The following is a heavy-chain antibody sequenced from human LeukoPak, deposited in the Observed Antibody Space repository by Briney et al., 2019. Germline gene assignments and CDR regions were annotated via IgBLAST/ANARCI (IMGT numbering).Heavy chain of an antibody. Sequence: GAPRLSCAASGFTFSSYEMNLGRQAPGEGLEWVSYISSSGSTIYYADSVKGRFTISRDNAKNSLYLQMNSLRAEDTAVYYCAELGITMIGGVWGKGTTVTISS. CDR2: ISSSGSTI. CDR3: AELGITMIGGV. J-gene: IGHJ6*04. V-gene: IGHV3-48*03. CDR1: GFTFSSYE. D-gene: IGHD3-10*02.